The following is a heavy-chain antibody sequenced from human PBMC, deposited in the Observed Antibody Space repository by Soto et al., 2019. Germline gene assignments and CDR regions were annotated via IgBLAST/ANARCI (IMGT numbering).Heavy chain of an antibody. V-gene: IGHV3-30*15. Sequence: PGGSLRLSCAASGFSLRDYGMHWVRQAPGKGLEYVAAVSDDGSEQYYADSVRGRFTISRDNSKNTVYLQLGSLTTGDTAVYYCARDPTGGYFHYDYWGQGALVTVSS. CDR1: GFSLRDYG. CDR2: VSDDGSEQ. CDR3: ARDPTGGYFHYDY. J-gene: IGHJ4*02. D-gene: IGHD1-26*01.